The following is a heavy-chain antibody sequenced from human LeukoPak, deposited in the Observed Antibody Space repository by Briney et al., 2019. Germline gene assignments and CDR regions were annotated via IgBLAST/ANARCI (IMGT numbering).Heavy chain of an antibody. CDR1: GGTFSSYA. J-gene: IGHJ4*02. V-gene: IGHV1-69*01. Sequence: SVKVSCKASGGTFSSYAISWVRQAPGQGLEWMGGIIPIFGTANYAQKFQGRVTITADESTSTAYMEVSSLRSEDTAVYYCGRKAGDCGGGSCYSIDYWGQGTLVTVSS. CDR3: GRKAGDCGGGSCYSIDY. CDR2: IIPIFGTA. D-gene: IGHD2-15*01.